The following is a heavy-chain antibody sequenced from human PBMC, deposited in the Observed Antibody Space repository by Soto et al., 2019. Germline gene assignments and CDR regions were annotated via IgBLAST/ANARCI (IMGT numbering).Heavy chain of an antibody. CDR3: ARDRMSIQYNGLDV. V-gene: IGHV3-7*03. Sequence: GGSLRLSCAASGFTFSGYYMSWVRQAPGKGLEWVANIKQDGSDTSYVDSVKGRFTISRDNAKNLLYLQMNSLRAEDTAVYYCARDRMSIQYNGLDVWGQGTTVTAP. D-gene: IGHD2-8*01. CDR2: IKQDGSDT. J-gene: IGHJ6*02. CDR1: GFTFSGYY.